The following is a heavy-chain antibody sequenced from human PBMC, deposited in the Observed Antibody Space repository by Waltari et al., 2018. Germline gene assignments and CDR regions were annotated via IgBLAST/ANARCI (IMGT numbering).Heavy chain of an antibody. D-gene: IGHD3-3*01. CDR2: INHSGST. CDR3: ARGSSYYDFWSGYSNNGFDY. Sequence: QVQLQQWGAGLLKPSETLSLTCAVYGGSFSGYYWSWIRQPPGKGLEWIGEINHSGSTNYIPSLKSRVTISVDTSKNQFSLKLSSVTAADTAVYYCARGSSYYDFWSGYSNNGFDYWGQGTLVTVSS. CDR1: GGSFSGYY. V-gene: IGHV4-34*01. J-gene: IGHJ4*02.